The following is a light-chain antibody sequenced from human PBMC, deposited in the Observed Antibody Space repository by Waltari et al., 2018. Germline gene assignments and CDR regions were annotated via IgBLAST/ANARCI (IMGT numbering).Light chain of an antibody. Sequence: DVVMTQSPLSLPVTLGQPASISCRSSQSLVHTDGNTYLNWFQQRPGQPPRRLIYKISRRESGVPDRFSGSGSGTDFTLKISRVEAEDVGVYYGMQGSHWPRTFGQGTKLEI. V-gene: IGKV2-30*02. CDR1: QSLVHTDGNTY. CDR3: MQGSHWPRT. J-gene: IGKJ2*01. CDR2: KIS.